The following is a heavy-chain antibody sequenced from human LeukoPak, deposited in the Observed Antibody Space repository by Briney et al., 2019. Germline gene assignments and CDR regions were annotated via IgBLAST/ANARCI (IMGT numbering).Heavy chain of an antibody. CDR1: GCRFNSYW. CDR2: IDPSDSYT. CDR3: ARHTISDY. Sequence: GAALDTSLKGSGCRFNSYWINWGRQMPGKGLEWMGRIDPSDSYTNYNPSFQGHVTISADKSISTAYLQWSSLMASDTAMYYCARHTISDYWGQGTQVTVSS. D-gene: IGHD3-10*01. J-gene: IGHJ4*02. V-gene: IGHV5-10-1*01.